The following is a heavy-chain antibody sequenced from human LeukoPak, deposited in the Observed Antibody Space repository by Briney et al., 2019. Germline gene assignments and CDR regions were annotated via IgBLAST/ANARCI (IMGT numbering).Heavy chain of an antibody. CDR1: GFTFSSYG. CDR2: IWYDGSNK. Sequence: GGSLRLSCAASGFTFSSYGMHWVRRAPGKGLEWVAFIWYDGSNKFYVDSVKGRFTISRDNSKNTLYLQMNSLRAEDTAVYYCARDERRYCSGGSCQPSFFDYWGQGTLVTVSS. D-gene: IGHD2-15*01. CDR3: ARDERRYCSGGSCQPSFFDY. J-gene: IGHJ4*02. V-gene: IGHV3-30*02.